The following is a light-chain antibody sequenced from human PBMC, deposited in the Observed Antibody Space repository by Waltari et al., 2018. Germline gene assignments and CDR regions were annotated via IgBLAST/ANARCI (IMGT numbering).Light chain of an antibody. V-gene: IGKV1-39*02. Sequence: DIEMTQCPFSLSGLVGDQIHSTCRANENVNNYLNWYQQKPGKAPNLLIYKASTLQSGVPSRFSGSGSGTEYTFTISSLQSEDAAIYYCQSGYDIPYSFGRGTKVEI. J-gene: IGKJ2*03. CDR2: KAS. CDR1: ENVNNY. CDR3: QSGYDIPYS.